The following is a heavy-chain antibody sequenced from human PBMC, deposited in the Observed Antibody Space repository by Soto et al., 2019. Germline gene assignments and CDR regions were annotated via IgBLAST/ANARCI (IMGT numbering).Heavy chain of an antibody. CDR2: IYYNGST. CDR3: ARDSWNVGTCYAPFEAFDI. V-gene: IGHV4-59*13. CDR1: DGSISAYY. D-gene: IGHD2-15*01. J-gene: IGHJ3*02. Sequence: QVQLQESGPGLVKPSETLSLTCTVSDGSISAYYWSWIRQPPRQGLEWIGYIYYNGSTNYNPSLKSRVTISVDRSKNQFSLNLSSVPAADTAVYYCARDSWNVGTCYAPFEAFDIGGQGTKVTVSS.